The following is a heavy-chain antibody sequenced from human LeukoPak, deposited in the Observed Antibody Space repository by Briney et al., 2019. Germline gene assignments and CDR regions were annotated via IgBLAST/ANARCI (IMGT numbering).Heavy chain of an antibody. CDR3: AKNPHTFSITMVP. CDR1: GFTFSSYA. CDR2: ISSNGGST. V-gene: IGHV3-64*01. Sequence: PGGSLRLSCAASGFTFSSYAMHWVRQAPGKGLEYVSAISSNGGSTYYANSVKGRFTIPRDNSKNTLYLQMNSLRAEDTAVYYCAKNPHTFSITMVPWGQGTLVTVSS. J-gene: IGHJ5*02. D-gene: IGHD3-10*01.